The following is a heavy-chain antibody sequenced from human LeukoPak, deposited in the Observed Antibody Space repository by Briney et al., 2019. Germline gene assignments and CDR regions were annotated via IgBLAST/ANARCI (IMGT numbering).Heavy chain of an antibody. D-gene: IGHD3-9*01. Sequence: SETLSLTCAVYGGSFSGYYWSWIRQPPGKGLEWIGEINHSGSTNYNPSLKSRVTISVDTSKNQFSLKLSSVTAADTAVYYCARPREYYDILTGRPGAFDIWGQGTMVTVSS. CDR2: INHSGST. V-gene: IGHV4-34*01. CDR1: GGSFSGYY. CDR3: ARPREYYDILTGRPGAFDI. J-gene: IGHJ3*02.